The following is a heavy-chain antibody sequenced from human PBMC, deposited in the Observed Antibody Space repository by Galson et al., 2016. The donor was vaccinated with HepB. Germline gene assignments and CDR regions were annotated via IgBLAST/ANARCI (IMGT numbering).Heavy chain of an antibody. CDR3: AILGMYYRDSSDYFTEDF. Sequence: SLRLSCAASGFTSSNYDMSWVRQAPGKGLQWVSVVRASGNGGSTHYADSVKGRFTISRDNSKNTLYLQMNSLRAEDTAVYYCAILGMYYRDSSDYFTEDFWGQGTLVTVSS. CDR1: GFTSSNYD. J-gene: IGHJ4*02. V-gene: IGHV3-23*01. D-gene: IGHD3-22*01. CDR2: VRASGNGGST.